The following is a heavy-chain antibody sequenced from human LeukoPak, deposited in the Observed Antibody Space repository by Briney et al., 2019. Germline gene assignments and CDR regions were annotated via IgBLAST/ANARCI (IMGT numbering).Heavy chain of an antibody. V-gene: IGHV3-23*01. CDR1: GFTFSSYA. D-gene: IGHD6-19*01. Sequence: PGGSLILSCAASGFTFSSYAMSWVRQAPGEGLEWVSAISGSGGSTYYADSVKGRFTISRDNSKNTLYLQMNSLRAEDTAVYYCAKSQDSSGWYATTFDYWGQGTLVTVSS. CDR2: ISGSGGST. J-gene: IGHJ4*02. CDR3: AKSQDSSGWYATTFDY.